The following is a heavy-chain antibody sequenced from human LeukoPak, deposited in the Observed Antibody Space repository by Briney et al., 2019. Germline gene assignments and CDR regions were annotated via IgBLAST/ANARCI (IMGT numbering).Heavy chain of an antibody. CDR2: IYSGGST. V-gene: IGHV3-66*01. D-gene: IGHD2-2*01. CDR1: GFTFDDYA. Sequence: PGGSLRLSCAASGFTFDDYAMHWVRQAPGKGLGWVSVIYSGGSTYYADSVKGRFTISRDNSKNTLYLQMNSLRAEDTAVYYCARYHRYYFDYWGQGTLVTVSS. CDR3: ARYHRYYFDY. J-gene: IGHJ4*02.